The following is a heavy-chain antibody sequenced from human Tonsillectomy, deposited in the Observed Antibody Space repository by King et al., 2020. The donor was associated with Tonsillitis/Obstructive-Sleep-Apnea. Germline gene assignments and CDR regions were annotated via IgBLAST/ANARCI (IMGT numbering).Heavy chain of an antibody. CDR2: ISGFSGDT. D-gene: IGHD6-19*01. V-gene: IGHV1-18*01. CDR3: TRARGVAGKFWFDP. CDR1: GYTFKSYG. J-gene: IGHJ5*02. Sequence: QLVQSGAEVKKPGASVKVSCQASGYTFKSYGIIWVRQAPGQGLEWMGWISGFSGDTKYAQKFQGRVTMTTDTSTSTACMELRSLRSDDTAVYYCTRARGVAGKFWFDPWGQGTLVTVSS.